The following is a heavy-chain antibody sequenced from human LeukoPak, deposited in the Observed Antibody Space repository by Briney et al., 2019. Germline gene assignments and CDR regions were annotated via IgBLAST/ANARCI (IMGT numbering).Heavy chain of an antibody. CDR1: GDSISSYY. J-gene: IGHJ4*02. CDR2: ISYSGST. V-gene: IGHV4-59*08. D-gene: IGHD6-19*01. CDR3: ARRIDSHGWYRDDY. Sequence: SETLSLTCTVSGDSISSYYWTWIRQPPGKGLEWIGYISYSGSTSYNPSLKSRVTISIDTSKIQFSLKLSSVTAADTAIYYCARRIDSHGWYRDDYWGQGILVTVSS.